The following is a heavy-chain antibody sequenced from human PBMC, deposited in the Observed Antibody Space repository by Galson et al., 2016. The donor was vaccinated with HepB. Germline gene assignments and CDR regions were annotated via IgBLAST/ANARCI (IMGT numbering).Heavy chain of an antibody. CDR1: GGATSRYS. V-gene: IGHV4-4*07. J-gene: IGHJ6*03. Sequence: ETLSLTCTVSGGATSRYSWAWIRQPAGKGLEWIGRISPTSSTNYNPSLQSRITMSIDTSKDHFTLNLRSVTAADTAVYYCARDRGSYPDFGDDYYMDVWGKGTTVTVSS. D-gene: IGHD3/OR15-3a*01. CDR2: ISPTSST. CDR3: ARDRGSYPDFGDDYYMDV.